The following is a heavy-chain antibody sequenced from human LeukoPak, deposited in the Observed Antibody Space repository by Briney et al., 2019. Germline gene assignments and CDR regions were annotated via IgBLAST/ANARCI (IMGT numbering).Heavy chain of an antibody. Sequence: PGGSLRLSCAASGFSFSSYDIHWVRQAPGKGLEWMAIINYDGTNKYYADSVKGRFTISRGNSKNTVYVQMNSLRAEDTAVYYCAKNLGSSNYFGAFDFWGQGTLVTVSS. J-gene: IGHJ4*02. D-gene: IGHD4-11*01. CDR2: INYDGTNK. CDR1: GFSFSSYD. V-gene: IGHV3-30*02. CDR3: AKNLGSSNYFGAFDF.